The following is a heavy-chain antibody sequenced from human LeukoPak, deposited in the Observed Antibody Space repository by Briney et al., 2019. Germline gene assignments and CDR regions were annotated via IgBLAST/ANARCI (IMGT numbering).Heavy chain of an antibody. CDR1: GGSFSGYY. D-gene: IGHD3-3*01. CDR3: ARDGGSRTIFGVVITQIIDY. CDR2: INHSGST. J-gene: IGHJ4*02. V-gene: IGHV4-34*01. Sequence: SETLSLTCAVYGGSFSGYYWSWIRQPPGKGLEWIGEINHSGSTNYNPSLKSRVTISVDTSKNQSSLKLSSVTAADTAVYYCARDGGSRTIFGVVITQIIDYWGQGTLVTVSS.